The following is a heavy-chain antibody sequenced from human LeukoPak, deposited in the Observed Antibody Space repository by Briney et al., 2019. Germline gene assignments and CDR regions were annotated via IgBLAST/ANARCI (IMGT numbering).Heavy chain of an antibody. CDR3: AKEDRGGLVDF. J-gene: IGHJ4*02. Sequence: PGGSLRLSCAASGFIFTIYATNWVRQAPGKGLEWVSSISGNGDYTYYADSAKGRFAISRDNSKITLYLQMNSLRAEDTAVYYCAKEDRGGLVDFWGQGTLVTVSS. V-gene: IGHV3-23*01. CDR2: ISGNGDYT. D-gene: IGHD3-16*01. CDR1: GFIFTIYA.